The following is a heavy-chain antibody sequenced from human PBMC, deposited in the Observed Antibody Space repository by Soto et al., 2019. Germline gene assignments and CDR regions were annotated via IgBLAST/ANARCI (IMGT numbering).Heavy chain of an antibody. CDR3: AREGGIVGATYTNWFDP. D-gene: IGHD1-26*01. V-gene: IGHV4-59*01. CDR1: GGSISSYY. Sequence: QVQLQESGPGLVKPSETLSLTCTVSGGSISSYYWSWIRQPPGKGLEWIGYIYYSGSTNYNPSLKSRVTIAVDTSKNQFSLKLSSVTAADTGVYYCAREGGIVGATYTNWFDPWGQGTLVTVSS. CDR2: IYYSGST. J-gene: IGHJ5*02.